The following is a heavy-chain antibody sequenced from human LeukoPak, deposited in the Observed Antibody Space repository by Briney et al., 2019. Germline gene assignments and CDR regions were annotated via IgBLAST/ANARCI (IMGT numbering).Heavy chain of an antibody. V-gene: IGHV4-59*01. D-gene: IGHD3-3*01. CDR3: ARDRSVTYYDFWSGFSGFDP. CDR1: GGSISSYY. CDR2: IYYSGST. Sequence: SETLSLTCTVSGGSISSYYWSWIRQPPGKGLEWIGYIYYSGSTNYNPSLKSRVTISVDTSKNQFSLKLSSVTAADTAVYYCARDRSVTYYDFWSGFSGFDPWGQGTLVTVSS. J-gene: IGHJ5*02.